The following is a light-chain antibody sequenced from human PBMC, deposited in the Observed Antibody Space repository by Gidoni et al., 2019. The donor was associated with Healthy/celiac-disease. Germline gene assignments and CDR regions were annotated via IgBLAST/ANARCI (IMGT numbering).Light chain of an antibody. CDR3: QQYRT. J-gene: IGKJ1*01. CDR2: DAS. V-gene: IGKV1-5*01. Sequence: DIQMNQSPSTLSASVGDRVTITCRASQSISSWLAWYQQKPGKAPKLLIYDASSLESGVPSSFSGSGSGTEFTLTTSSLQPDDFATYYCQQYRTFGQGTKVEIK. CDR1: QSISSW.